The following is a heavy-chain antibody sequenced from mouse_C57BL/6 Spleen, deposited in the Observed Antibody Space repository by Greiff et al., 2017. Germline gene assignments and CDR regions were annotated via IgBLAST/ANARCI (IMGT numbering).Heavy chain of an antibody. Sequence: VQLQQSGPELVRPGASVKLSCKASGYTFNSYWMDWVKQRPGQGLEWIGRIYPSDSVTNYNRKFKDKATLAVDKSSSTAYMPLSSLTSEDTAVYSCARVYYDSDGYYFDYWGQGTTLTVSS. CDR2: IYPSDSVT. CDR1: GYTFNSYW. V-gene: IGHV1-61*01. CDR3: ARVYYDSDGYYFDY. D-gene: IGHD2-4*01. J-gene: IGHJ2*01.